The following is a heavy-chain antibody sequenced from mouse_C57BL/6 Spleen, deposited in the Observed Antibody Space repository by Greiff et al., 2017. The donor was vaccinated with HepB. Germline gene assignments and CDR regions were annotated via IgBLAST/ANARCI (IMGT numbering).Heavy chain of an antibody. J-gene: IGHJ2*01. CDR3: AREGYYYGSSHFDY. CDR1: GYTFTSYW. D-gene: IGHD1-1*01. CDR2: IYPGSGST. Sequence: QVQLQQPGAALVKPGASVKMSCKASGYTFTSYWITWVKQRPGQGLEWIGDIYPGSGSTNYNEKFKSKATLTVDTSSSTAYMQLSSLTSEDSAVYYCAREGYYYGSSHFDYWGQGTTLTVSS. V-gene: IGHV1-55*01.